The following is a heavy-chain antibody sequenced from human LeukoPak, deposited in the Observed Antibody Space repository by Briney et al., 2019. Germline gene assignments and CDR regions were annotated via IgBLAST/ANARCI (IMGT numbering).Heavy chain of an antibody. CDR1: GGTFSSYT. CDR2: IIPILGIA. Sequence: SVKVSCKASGGTFSSYTISWVRQAPGQGLEWMGRIIPILGIANYAQKFQGRVTITADKSTSTAYVELSSLRSEDTAVYYCARDRASGSYFDAFDIWGQGTMVTVSS. V-gene: IGHV1-69*04. D-gene: IGHD1-26*01. CDR3: ARDRASGSYFDAFDI. J-gene: IGHJ3*02.